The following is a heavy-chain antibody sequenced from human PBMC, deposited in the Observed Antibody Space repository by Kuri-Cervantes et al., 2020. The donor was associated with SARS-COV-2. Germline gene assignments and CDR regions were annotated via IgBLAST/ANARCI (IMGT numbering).Heavy chain of an antibody. CDR3: ARGPHDFYDDFSLGFDP. J-gene: IGHJ5*02. CDR2: LNPSGGAT. V-gene: IGHV1-46*01. Sequence: SVHVSCKASGNTFTSYYFHWVRQAPGQGLEWMGMLNPSGGATDYARKFQGRVSVTRDTSTTTLYIQLNSLTSEDTAVYYCARGPHDFYDDFSLGFDPWGQGTLVTVSS. D-gene: IGHD3-22*01. CDR1: GNTFTSYY.